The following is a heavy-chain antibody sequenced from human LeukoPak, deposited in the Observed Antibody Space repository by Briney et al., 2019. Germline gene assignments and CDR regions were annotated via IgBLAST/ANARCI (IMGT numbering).Heavy chain of an antibody. CDR1: GFTFSSYA. Sequence: PGGSLRLSCAASGFTFSSYAMSWVRQAPGKGLEWVSAISGSGGSTYYADSVKGRFTISRDNSKNTLYLQMNSLRAEDTAVYHCAKDRYYYDSSPFDYWGQGTLVTVSS. J-gene: IGHJ4*02. V-gene: IGHV3-23*01. CDR2: ISGSGGST. CDR3: AKDRYYYDSSPFDY. D-gene: IGHD3-22*01.